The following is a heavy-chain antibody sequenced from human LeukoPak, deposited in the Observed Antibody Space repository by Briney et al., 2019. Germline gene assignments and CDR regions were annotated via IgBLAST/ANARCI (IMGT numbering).Heavy chain of an antibody. V-gene: IGHV4-59*01. CDR1: GGSLSSYY. CDR2: IYYSGST. CDR3: AREARSGGSLRYDP. D-gene: IGHD2-15*01. J-gene: IGHJ5*02. Sequence: SETLSLTCTVSGGSLSSYYWSWIRQPPGKGLEWIGYIYYSGSTNYNPSLKSRVTISVDTSKNQFSLKLSSATAADTAVYYCAREARSGGSLRYDPWGQGTLVTVSS.